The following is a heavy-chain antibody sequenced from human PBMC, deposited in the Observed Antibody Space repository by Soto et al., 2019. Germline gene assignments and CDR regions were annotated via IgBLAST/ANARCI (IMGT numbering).Heavy chain of an antibody. CDR2: IKQDGSEK. CDR3: ARGDYHDSSGPFSDAFDI. V-gene: IGHV3-7*04. CDR1: GFTFSTYW. D-gene: IGHD3-22*01. J-gene: IGHJ3*02. Sequence: EVQLVESGGGLVQPGGSLRLSCAASGFTFSTYWMSWVRQAPGKGLEWVANIKQDGSEKWYVDSVKGRFTISRDNAKKSLYLQMNSLRVEDTAVYYCARGDYHDSSGPFSDAFDIWGQGTMVTPSS.